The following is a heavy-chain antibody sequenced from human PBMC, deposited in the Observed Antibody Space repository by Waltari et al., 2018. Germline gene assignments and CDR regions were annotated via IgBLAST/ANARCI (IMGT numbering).Heavy chain of an antibody. CDR1: W. Sequence: WWSWVRQPQGKGLEWIGQVQRSGRTNYNPSFASRITVSVDTSRNQFSLKVTSATAADTAVYFCARDRGRGIYLDSWGQGTLVTVS. CDR2: VQRSGRT. D-gene: IGHD2-15*01. CDR3: ARDRGRGIYLDS. V-gene: IGHV4-4*01. J-gene: IGHJ4*02.